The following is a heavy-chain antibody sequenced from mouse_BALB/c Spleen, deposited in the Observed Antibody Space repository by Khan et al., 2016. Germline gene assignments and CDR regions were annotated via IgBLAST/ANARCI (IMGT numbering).Heavy chain of an antibody. Sequence: QIQLVQSGPELKKPGETVKISCKASGYTFTNYGMNWVKQAPGKGLKWMGWINTNTGEPTYAEEFKGRFAFSLETSASTAYLQINNLKNEDTATYFCARRQYSCYFDYWGQGTTLTVSS. CDR1: GYTFTNYG. J-gene: IGHJ2*01. CDR3: ARRQYSCYFDY. CDR2: INTNTGEP. V-gene: IGHV9-3*02.